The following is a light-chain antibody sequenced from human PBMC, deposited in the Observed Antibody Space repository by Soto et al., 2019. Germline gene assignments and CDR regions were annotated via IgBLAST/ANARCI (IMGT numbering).Light chain of an antibody. CDR3: QQRRDWPLT. CDR1: QSVGSQ. J-gene: IGKJ4*01. V-gene: IGKV3-11*01. Sequence: EIVLTQSPASLSLSPGERATLSCRASQSVGSQLAWYQQKPGQPPRLLLYEASNRAAGVPARFSASGSGTDFTLTLSSLEPEDFALYYCQQRRDWPLTFGGGTQVDIK. CDR2: EAS.